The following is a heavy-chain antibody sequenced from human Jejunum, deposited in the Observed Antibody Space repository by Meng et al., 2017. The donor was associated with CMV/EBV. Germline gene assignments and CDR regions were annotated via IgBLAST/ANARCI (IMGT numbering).Heavy chain of an antibody. D-gene: IGHD2-2*01. CDR3: AREIVVVPAALNWFDP. CDR2: ISAYNGNT. J-gene: IGHJ5*02. V-gene: IGHV1-18*01. Sequence: QVQLVQSGAEVKKPGSSVKVSCKASGGTFSSYAISWVRQAPGQGLEWMGWISAYNGNTKYAQNLQGRVTMTTDTSTSTAYMELSSLRSEDTAVYYCAREIVVVPAALNWFDPWGQGTLVTVSS. CDR1: GGTFSSYA.